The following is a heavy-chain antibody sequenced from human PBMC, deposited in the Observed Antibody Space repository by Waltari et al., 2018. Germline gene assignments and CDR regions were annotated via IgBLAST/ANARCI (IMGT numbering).Heavy chain of an antibody. CDR1: GCTFSSYS. J-gene: IGHJ4*02. CDR3: ARTRDSSGLAPL. D-gene: IGHD3-22*01. V-gene: IGHV3-21*01. CDR2: ISSSSSYI. Sequence: EVQLVESGGGLVKPGGSLRLSCAASGCTFSSYSMNWVRQAPGKGLEWVSSISSSSSYIYYADSVKGRFTISRDNAKNSLYLQMNSLRAEDTAVYYCARTRDSSGLAPLWGQGTLVTVSS.